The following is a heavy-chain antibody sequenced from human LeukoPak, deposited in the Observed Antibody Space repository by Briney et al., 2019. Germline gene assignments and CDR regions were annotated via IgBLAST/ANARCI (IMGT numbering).Heavy chain of an antibody. J-gene: IGHJ3*02. D-gene: IGHD7-27*01. CDR3: ARELTGDDAFDI. CDR2: ITPRNGGT. V-gene: IGHV1-18*04. Sequence: ASVKVSCKASGYTFSNYYLHWVRQAPGQGLEWMGWITPRNGGTNYAQKLQGRVTMTTDTSTSTAYMELRSLRFDDTAVYYCARELTGDDAFDIWGQGTMVTVSS. CDR1: GYTFSNYY.